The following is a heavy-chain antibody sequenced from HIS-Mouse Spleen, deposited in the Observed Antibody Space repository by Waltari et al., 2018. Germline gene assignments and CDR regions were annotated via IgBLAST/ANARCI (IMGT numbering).Heavy chain of an antibody. D-gene: IGHD6-13*01. Sequence: QLQLQVSGPGLVKPSETLSLTCTVPGAAISSSSFYWGWIRQPPGKGLGWIGSIYYSGSTYYNPSIQSRVTISVNTSKNQFSLKLSSVTAADTAVYYCAREIPYSSSWYDWYFDLWGRGTLVTVSS. V-gene: IGHV4-39*07. CDR3: AREIPYSSSWYDWYFDL. CDR2: IYYSGST. CDR1: GAAISSSSFY. J-gene: IGHJ2*01.